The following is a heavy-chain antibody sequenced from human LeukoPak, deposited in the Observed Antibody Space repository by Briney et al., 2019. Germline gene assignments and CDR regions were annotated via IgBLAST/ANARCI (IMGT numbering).Heavy chain of an antibody. Sequence: ASVKVSCKASGYTFSTFGISWLRQAPGQGPEWMGWITAHNGYTKSPQKFQGRVIMTADTSTTTAYLEVRSLTSNDTAVYFCARSYCSSYSCVINWFDPWGQGTLVTVSS. V-gene: IGHV1-18*01. CDR3: ARSYCSSYSCVINWFDP. J-gene: IGHJ5*02. CDR1: GYTFSTFG. CDR2: ITAHNGYT. D-gene: IGHD4-11*01.